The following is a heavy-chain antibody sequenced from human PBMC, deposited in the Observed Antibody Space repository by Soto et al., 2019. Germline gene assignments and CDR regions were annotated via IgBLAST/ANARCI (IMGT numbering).Heavy chain of an antibody. J-gene: IGHJ4*02. Sequence: QLQLQESGPGLVKPSETLSLTCTVSGGSISSSSYYWGWIRQPPGKGLEWIGSIYYSGSTYYNPSLKSRVTISVDTSKNQFSLKLSSVTAADTAVYYCARPIHGQWLVGVDYWGQGTLVTVSS. CDR2: IYYSGST. CDR1: GGSISSSSYY. CDR3: ARPIHGQWLVGVDY. D-gene: IGHD6-19*01. V-gene: IGHV4-39*01.